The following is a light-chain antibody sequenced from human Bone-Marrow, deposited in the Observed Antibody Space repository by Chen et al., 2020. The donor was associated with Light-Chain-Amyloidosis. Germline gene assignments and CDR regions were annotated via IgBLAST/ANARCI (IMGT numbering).Light chain of an antibody. Sequence: AIQMTQSPSSLSASVGVRVTITCWASQDIRNDLGWYQQKPGKAPKLLIYAASSLQSGVPSRFIGSGSGTDFTLTINSLQPEDFATYYCLQDYTYPRTVGQGTKVEIK. J-gene: IGKJ1*01. V-gene: IGKV1-6*01. CDR3: LQDYTYPRT. CDR2: AAS. CDR1: QDIRND.